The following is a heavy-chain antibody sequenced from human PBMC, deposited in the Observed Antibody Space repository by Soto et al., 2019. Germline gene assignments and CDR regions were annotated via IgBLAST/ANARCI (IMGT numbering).Heavy chain of an antibody. CDR1: GGTFSSYA. CDR3: ARDPAMVNYYYGMDV. CDR2: IIPIFGTA. J-gene: IGHJ6*02. V-gene: IGHV1-69*13. Sequence: SVKVSCKASGGTFSSYAISWVRQAPGQGLEWMGGIIPIFGTANYAQKFQGRVTITADESTSTAYMELSSLRSEDTAVCYCARDPAMVNYYYGMDVWGQGTTVTVSS. D-gene: IGHD5-18*01.